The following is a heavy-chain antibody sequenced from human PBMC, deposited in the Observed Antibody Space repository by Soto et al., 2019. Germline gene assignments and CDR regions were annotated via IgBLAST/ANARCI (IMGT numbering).Heavy chain of an antibody. CDR2: IYHSGST. V-gene: IGHV4-30-2*01. Sequence: QLQLQESGSGLVKPSQTLSLTCAVSGGSISIGAYSCNWIRQPPGQGLEWIGYIYHSGSTSYNPSLRSRVTISVAVAQSPFSLSLSSVTAADTAVYYCARGDNSWYFDLWGRGTLVTVSS. CDR1: GGSISIGAYS. CDR3: ARGDNSWYFDL. J-gene: IGHJ2*01. D-gene: IGHD1-20*01.